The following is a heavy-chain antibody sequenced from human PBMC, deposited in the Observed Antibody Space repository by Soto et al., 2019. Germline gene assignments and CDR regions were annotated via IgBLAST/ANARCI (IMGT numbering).Heavy chain of an antibody. CDR3: ARGPRTLGYCSSTSCYAVGYFQH. CDR1: GGSFSGYY. CDR2: INHSGST. Sequence: QVQLQQWGAGLLKPSETLSLTCAVYGGSFSGYYWSWIRQPPGKGLEWIGEINHSGSTNYNPSLKSRVPFSVDTSKNQFSLKLSSVTAADTAVYYCARGPRTLGYCSSTSCYAVGYFQHWGQGTLVTVSS. J-gene: IGHJ1*01. D-gene: IGHD2-2*01. V-gene: IGHV4-34*01.